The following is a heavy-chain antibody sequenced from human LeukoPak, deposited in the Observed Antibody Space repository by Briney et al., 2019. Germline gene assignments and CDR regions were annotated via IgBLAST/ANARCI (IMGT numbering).Heavy chain of an antibody. J-gene: IGHJ4*02. CDR1: GYTFTSYS. D-gene: IGHD6-13*01. CDR2: INAGNGNT. CDR3: AREAWGSSCSDY. Sequence: ASVKVSCKASGYTFTSYSLHWVRQAPGQRLEYMGWINAGNGNTKSSEKFQGRVTITRDTSASTAYMELSSLRSEDTAVYYCAREAWGSSCSDYWGQGTLVTVSP. V-gene: IGHV1-3*01.